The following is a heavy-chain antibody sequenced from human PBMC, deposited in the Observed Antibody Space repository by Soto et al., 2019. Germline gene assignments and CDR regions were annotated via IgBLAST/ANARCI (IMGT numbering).Heavy chain of an antibody. CDR3: TTDRGYYYDSSGYPVVDY. Sequence: GSLRLSCAASGFTFSNAWMNWVRQAPGKGLEWVGRIKSKTDGGTTDYAAPVKGRFTISRDDSKNTLYLQMNSLKTEDTAVYYCTTDRGYYYDSSGYPVVDYWGQGTLVTVSS. D-gene: IGHD3-22*01. CDR1: GFTFSNAW. J-gene: IGHJ4*02. V-gene: IGHV3-15*07. CDR2: IKSKTDGGTT.